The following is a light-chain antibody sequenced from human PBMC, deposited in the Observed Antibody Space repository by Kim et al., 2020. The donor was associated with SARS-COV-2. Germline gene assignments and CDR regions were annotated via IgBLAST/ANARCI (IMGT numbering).Light chain of an antibody. J-gene: IGKJ1*01. CDR3: KQCSILPWT. V-gene: IGKV3-20*01. CDR2: GAS. CDR1: QSVASSY. Sequence: EIVLTQSPGTLSLSPGERATLSCRASQSVASSYLAWYQQRTGQAPRLLIYGASSRATDIPARFSGSASGTDFTLTISRLEPEDFAVYCCKQCSILPWTFGEGRKMEIK.